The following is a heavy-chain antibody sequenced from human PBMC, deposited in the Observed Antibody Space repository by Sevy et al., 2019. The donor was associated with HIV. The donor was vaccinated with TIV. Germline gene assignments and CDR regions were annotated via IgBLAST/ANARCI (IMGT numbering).Heavy chain of an antibody. CDR1: GFTFSNSF. Sequence: GGSLRLSCAASGFTFSNSFMSWARQAPGRGLEWFGRITRKIDGETTLYAAPVKGRFTISRDDSRNTMYLQMDSLKTEDTALYYCGTGDAYDVSGQGTTVTVSS. CDR3: GTGDAYDV. D-gene: IGHD7-27*01. V-gene: IGHV3-15*06. J-gene: IGHJ3*01. CDR2: ITRKIDGETT.